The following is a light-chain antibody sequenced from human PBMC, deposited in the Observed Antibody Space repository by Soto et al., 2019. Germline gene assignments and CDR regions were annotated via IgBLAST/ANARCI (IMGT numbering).Light chain of an antibody. CDR1: SSEVGGYNY. Sequence: QSVLTQPASVSGSPGQSITISCTGTSSEVGGYNYVSWYQQHPGKAPKVMIYEVSNRPSGVSNRFSGSKSGNTASLIISGLQAEDEADYYCSSFTTSGTRVFGGGTKLTVL. V-gene: IGLV2-14*01. CDR3: SSFTTSGTRV. J-gene: IGLJ3*02. CDR2: EVS.